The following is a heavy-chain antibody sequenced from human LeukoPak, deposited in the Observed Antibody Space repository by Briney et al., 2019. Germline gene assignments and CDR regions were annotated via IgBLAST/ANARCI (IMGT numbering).Heavy chain of an antibody. J-gene: IGHJ4*02. D-gene: IGHD2-15*01. CDR1: GFSLSIYT. Sequence: QPGGSLRLSCVASGFSLSIYTMTWFRQAPGKGLEWVSSISGSGEDTHFADSVKGRFTVSRDNSRNTLFLQMVSLRVEDTAVYHCAKAKGGLWGQGTLVTVSS. V-gene: IGHV3-23*01. CDR3: AKAKGGL. CDR2: ISGSGEDT.